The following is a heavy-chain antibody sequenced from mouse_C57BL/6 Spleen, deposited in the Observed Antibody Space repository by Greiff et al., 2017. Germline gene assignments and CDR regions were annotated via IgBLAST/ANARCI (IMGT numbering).Heavy chain of an antibody. D-gene: IGHD2-1*01. CDR1: GYTFTSYD. CDR2: IYPRDGST. Sequence: VQLQQSGPELVKPGASVKLSCKASGYTFTSYDINWVKQRPGQGLEWIGLIYPRDGSTKYNEKLKGKATLTVDTSTSTAYVELNILTSEDSAVYFGARSSYGNTWYFDVWGTGTTVTVSS. V-gene: IGHV1-85*01. J-gene: IGHJ1*03. CDR3: ARSSYGNTWYFDV.